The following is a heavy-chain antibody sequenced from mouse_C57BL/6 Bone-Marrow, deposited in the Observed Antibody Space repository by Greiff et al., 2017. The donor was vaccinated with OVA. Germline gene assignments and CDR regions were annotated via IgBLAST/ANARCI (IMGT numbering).Heavy chain of an antibody. J-gene: IGHJ4*01. D-gene: IGHD1-1*01. CDR2: IDPENGDT. V-gene: IGHV14-4*01. CDR3: TTLYDYYAMDY. CDR1: GFNIKDDY. Sequence: EVQLQQSGAELVRPGASVKLSCTASGFNIKDDYMHWVKQRPEQGLEWIGWIDPENGDTEYASKFQGKATITADTSSNTAYLQLSSLTSEDTAVYYCTTLYDYYAMDYWGQGTSVTVSS.